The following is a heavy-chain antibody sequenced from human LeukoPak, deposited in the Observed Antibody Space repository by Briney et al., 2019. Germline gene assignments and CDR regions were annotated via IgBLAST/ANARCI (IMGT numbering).Heavy chain of an antibody. CDR2: MNPSGRT. V-gene: IGHV4-34*01. CDR3: ARRVVAAAPYFDY. J-gene: IGHJ4*02. CDR1: GGSLSGFY. D-gene: IGHD2-15*01. Sequence: PSETLSLTCGVYGGSLSGFYWNWIRQPPGKGLEWIGEMNPSGRTTYNPSLKSRVSMSLDTSKNQLSLKLSSVTAADTAVYYCARRVVAAAPYFDYWGQGTLVTVSS.